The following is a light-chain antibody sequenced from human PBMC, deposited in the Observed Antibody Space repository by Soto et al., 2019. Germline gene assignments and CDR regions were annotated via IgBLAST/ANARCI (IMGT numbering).Light chain of an antibody. CDR1: SSDVGTYNF. CDR3: SSYTGSSTYV. Sequence: QSALTQPASVSGSPGQSITISCTGTSSDVGTYNFVSWYQQQPGKAPKLMIYQGTKRPSGVSNRFSGSKSGNTASLTISGLQAEDEADYYCSSYTGSSTYVFGTGTKLTVL. CDR2: QGT. J-gene: IGLJ1*01. V-gene: IGLV2-14*02.